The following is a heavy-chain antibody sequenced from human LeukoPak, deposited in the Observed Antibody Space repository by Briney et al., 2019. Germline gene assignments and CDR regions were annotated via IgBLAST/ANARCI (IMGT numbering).Heavy chain of an antibody. D-gene: IGHD6-13*01. J-gene: IGHJ6*02. CDR3: ARDLAAPAGGDYGYYYYGMDV. CDR1: GYTFTNNY. Sequence: ASVKVSCKASGYTFTNNYIHWVRQAPGRGLEWMGIINPRDGSTNYAQKFQGRVTMTTDTSTSTVNMELSSLRSEDTAVYYCARDLAAPAGGDYGYYYYGMDVWGQGTTVTVSS. V-gene: IGHV1-46*01. CDR2: INPRDGST.